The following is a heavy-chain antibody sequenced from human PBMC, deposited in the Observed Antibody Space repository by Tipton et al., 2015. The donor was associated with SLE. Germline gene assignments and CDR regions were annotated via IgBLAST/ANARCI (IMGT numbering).Heavy chain of an antibody. V-gene: IGHV4-30-2*01. Sequence: TLSLTCAVSGGSISSGGYSWSWIRQPPGKGLEWIGYIYHSGSTYYNPSLKSRVTISVDRSKNQFSLKLSSVTAADTAVYYCARGLGSHASSPFYYYYGMDVWGQGTTVTVSS. CDR3: ARGLGSHASSPFYYYYGMDV. CDR2: IYHSGST. D-gene: IGHD1-26*01. J-gene: IGHJ6*02. CDR1: GGSISSGGYS.